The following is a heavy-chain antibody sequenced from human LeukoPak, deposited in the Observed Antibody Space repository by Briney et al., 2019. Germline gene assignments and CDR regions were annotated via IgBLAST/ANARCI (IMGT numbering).Heavy chain of an antibody. Sequence: ASVKVSCKASGGTFSSYAISWVRQAPGQGLEWMGRIIPILGIANYAQKFQGRVTITADKSTSTAYMELSSLRSEDTAVYYCARDAGAPYCSSTSCYFDYWGQGTLVTVSS. D-gene: IGHD2-2*01. J-gene: IGHJ4*02. CDR2: IIPILGIA. V-gene: IGHV1-69*04. CDR1: GGTFSSYA. CDR3: ARDAGAPYCSSTSCYFDY.